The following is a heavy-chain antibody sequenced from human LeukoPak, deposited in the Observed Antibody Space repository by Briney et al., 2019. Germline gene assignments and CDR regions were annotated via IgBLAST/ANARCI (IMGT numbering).Heavy chain of an antibody. CDR2: ISYDGSNK. V-gene: IGHV3-30*18. D-gene: IGHD6-13*01. Sequence: GGSLRLSCAASGFTFSSYGMHWVRQAPGKGLEWVAVISYDGSNKYYADSVKGRFTISRDNSKNTLYLQMNSLRAEDTAVYYCAKDSSCWYNSVYFDYWGQGTLVTVSS. CDR1: GFTFSSYG. CDR3: AKDSSCWYNSVYFDY. J-gene: IGHJ4*02.